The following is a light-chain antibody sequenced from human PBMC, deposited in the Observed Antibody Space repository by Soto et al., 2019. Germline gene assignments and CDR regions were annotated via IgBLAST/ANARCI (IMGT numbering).Light chain of an antibody. CDR1: QDLSSA. V-gene: IGKV1-13*02. CDR2: DAS. J-gene: IGKJ3*01. Sequence: AIQLTQSPSSLSASVGDRVTITCRASQDLSSALAWYQQKPGTGPKLLIYDASSLESGVPSRFSGSGSGADFTLTISSLQPEDFATYYCLHFKSYPFTFGPGTKVDIK. CDR3: LHFKSYPFT.